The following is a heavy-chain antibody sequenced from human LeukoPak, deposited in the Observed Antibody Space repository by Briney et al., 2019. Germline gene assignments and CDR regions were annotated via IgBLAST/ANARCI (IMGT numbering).Heavy chain of an antibody. V-gene: IGHV7-4-1*02. CDR3: ARGTMTTVTPGGDY. CDR1: GYTFTSYG. J-gene: IGHJ4*02. CDR2: INTNTGNP. D-gene: IGHD4-17*01. Sequence: ASVKVSCKASGYTFTSYGITWVRRAHGQGLEWMGWINTNTGNPTYAQGFTGRFVFSLDTSVSTAYLQISSLKAEDTAVYYCARGTMTTVTPGGDYWGQGTLVTVSS.